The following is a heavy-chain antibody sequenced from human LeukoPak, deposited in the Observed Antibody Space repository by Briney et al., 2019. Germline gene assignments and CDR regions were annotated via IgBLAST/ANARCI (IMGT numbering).Heavy chain of an antibody. V-gene: IGHV3-74*01. CDR1: GFTFSSYW. CDR3: ARSSLFTGSYYDY. J-gene: IGHJ4*02. CDR2: ITWDGGTT. D-gene: IGHD1-26*01. Sequence: GGSLRLSCAASGFTFSSYWMYWVRQAPGTGLEWVSLITWDGGTTYYADSVKGRFTISRDNSKNTLYLQMNSLRAEDTAVYYCARSSLFTGSYYDYWGQGTLVTVSS.